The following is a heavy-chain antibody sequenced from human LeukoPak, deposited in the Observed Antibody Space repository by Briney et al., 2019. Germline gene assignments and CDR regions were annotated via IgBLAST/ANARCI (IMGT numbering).Heavy chain of an antibody. J-gene: IGHJ3*02. V-gene: IGHV1-46*01. Sequence: ASVKVSCKASGYTFTSYYMHWVRQAPGQGLEWMGIINPSGGSTSYAQKFQGRVTMTRDMSTSTVYMELSSLRSEDTAVYYCARDRVYYYEAHDAFDIWGQGTMVTVSS. D-gene: IGHD3-22*01. CDR2: INPSGGST. CDR1: GYTFTSYY. CDR3: ARDRVYYYEAHDAFDI.